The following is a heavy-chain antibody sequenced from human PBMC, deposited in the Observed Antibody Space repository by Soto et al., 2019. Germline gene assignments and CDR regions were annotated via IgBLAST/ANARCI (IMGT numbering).Heavy chain of an antibody. J-gene: IGHJ4*02. Sequence: PGGSLRLSCAASGFTFSTYWMHWVRQAPGKGLVWVSVIYGGGSTYYADSVKGRFTISRDNSMNTLYLQMTTLRAEDTAVYYCAKVSSSWYSGFFDFWGQGTLVTVSS. CDR1: GFTFSTYW. V-gene: IGHV3-53*01. CDR3: AKVSSSWYSGFFDF. CDR2: IYGGGST. D-gene: IGHD6-13*01.